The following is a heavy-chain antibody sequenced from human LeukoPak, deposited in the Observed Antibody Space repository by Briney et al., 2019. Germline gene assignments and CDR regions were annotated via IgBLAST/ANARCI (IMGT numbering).Heavy chain of an antibody. CDR3: ARAGGRYGGYVGLFDY. CDR2: IIPIFGTA. V-gene: IGHV1-69*13. CDR1: GGTFSGYA. J-gene: IGHJ4*02. Sequence: GASVKVSCKASGGTFSGYAISWVRQAPGQGLEWMGGIIPIFGTANYAQKFQGRVTITADESTSTAYMELSSLRSEDTAVYYCARAGGRYGGYVGLFDYWGQGTLVTVSS. D-gene: IGHD5-12*01.